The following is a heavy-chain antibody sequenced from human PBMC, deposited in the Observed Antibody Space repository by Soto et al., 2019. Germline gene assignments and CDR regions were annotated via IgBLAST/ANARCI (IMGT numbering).Heavy chain of an antibody. V-gene: IGHV4-59*12. Sequence: SETLSLTCTVSGGSISTYYWSWIRQPPGKGLEWIGYIYYTGSTNYNPSLKSRVTISVDKSKNQFSLKLSSVTAADTAVYYCARTDDRNGMDVWGQGTTVTVSS. CDR2: IYYTGST. CDR3: ARTDDRNGMDV. J-gene: IGHJ6*02. CDR1: GGSISTYY. D-gene: IGHD3-16*01.